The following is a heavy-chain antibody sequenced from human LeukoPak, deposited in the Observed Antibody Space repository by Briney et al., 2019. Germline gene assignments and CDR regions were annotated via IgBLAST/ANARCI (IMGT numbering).Heavy chain of an antibody. D-gene: IGHD3-22*01. Sequence: SETLSLTCPVSGGFISSSSYYWGWIRQPPGKGLEWIGDIYYSGRTYYNPSLRSRVSISLDTSMNHFSLTLSSVTAADTAVYYCARRRYYDSTGYFDWGRGSLVIVSS. J-gene: IGHJ1*01. CDR3: ARRRYYDSTGYFD. V-gene: IGHV4-39*02. CDR1: GGFISSSSYY. CDR2: IYYSGRT.